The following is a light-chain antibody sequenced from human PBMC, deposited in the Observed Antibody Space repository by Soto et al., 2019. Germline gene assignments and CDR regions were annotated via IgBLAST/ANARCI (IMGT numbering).Light chain of an antibody. CDR1: SSDVGGYNY. J-gene: IGLJ1*01. CDR3: SSYAGSSYG. Sequence: QSALTQPPSASGSPGQSVTISCTGTSSDVGGYNYVSWYQQHPGKAPKLMIYEVSKRPSGVPDRFSGSKSGNTASLTVSGLQAEDEADYYCSSYAGSSYGFGPGNKVTVL. CDR2: EVS. V-gene: IGLV2-8*01.